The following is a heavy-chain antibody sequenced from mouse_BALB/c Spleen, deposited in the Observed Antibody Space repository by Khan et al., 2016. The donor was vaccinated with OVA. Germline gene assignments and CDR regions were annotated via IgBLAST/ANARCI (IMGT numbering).Heavy chain of an antibody. CDR2: INPRSGYT. D-gene: IGHD2-14*01. CDR3: ARRTTGYTMDS. Sequence: QVQLQQSGAELARPGASVRMSCKASGYTFTSNTIHWMKQRPGQGLEWIGYINPRSGYTNYNQNFKDKATLTADKSSSTAYMQLSSLTSEDSAVYYGARRTTGYTMDSGGQGTSVTGSS. V-gene: IGHV1-4*01. CDR1: GYTFTSNT. J-gene: IGHJ4*01.